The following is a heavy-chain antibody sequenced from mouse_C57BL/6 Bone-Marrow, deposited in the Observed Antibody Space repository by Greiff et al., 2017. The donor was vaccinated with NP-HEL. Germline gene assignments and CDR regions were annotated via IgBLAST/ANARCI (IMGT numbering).Heavy chain of an antibody. D-gene: IGHD1-1*01. CDR3: ARVITTVESGIIDAMDY. Sequence: VQLQQSGPELVKPGASVKIPCKASGYTFTDYNMDWVKQSHGKSLEWIGDINPNNGGTIYNQKFKGKATLTVDKSSSTAYMELRSLTSEDTAVYYCARVITTVESGIIDAMDYWGQGTSVTVSS. V-gene: IGHV1-18*01. CDR1: GYTFTDYN. J-gene: IGHJ4*01. CDR2: INPNNGGT.